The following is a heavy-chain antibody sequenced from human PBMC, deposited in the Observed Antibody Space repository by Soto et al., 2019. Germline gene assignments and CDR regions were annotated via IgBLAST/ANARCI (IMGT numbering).Heavy chain of an antibody. J-gene: IGHJ4*02. Sequence: GSVKVSCKASGYTFTGYYIHWVGQAPGQRLEWMGWINPNSGGTNYAQKFQGWVTMTRDTSISTAYMELSRLRSDDTAVYYCARDRQYYYGSGSHYFDYWGQGTLVTVSS. D-gene: IGHD3-10*01. CDR2: INPNSGGT. CDR3: ARDRQYYYGSGSHYFDY. V-gene: IGHV1-2*04. CDR1: GYTFTGYY.